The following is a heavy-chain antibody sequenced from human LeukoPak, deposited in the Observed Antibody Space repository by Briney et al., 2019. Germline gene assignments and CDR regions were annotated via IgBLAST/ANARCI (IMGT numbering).Heavy chain of an antibody. CDR1: GFTFSSYW. J-gene: IGHJ3*01. D-gene: IGHD3-10*01. V-gene: IGHV3-9*01. CDR2: ISYSSETI. Sequence: PGGSLRLSCAASGFTFSSYWMHWVRQAPGKGLVWVSGISYSSETIGYVDSVKGRFTISRDNVRKSLYLQMNSLRIEDTALYYCAKDRGGGSQLGDAYDVWGQGTMVSVSA. CDR3: AKDRGGGSQLGDAYDV.